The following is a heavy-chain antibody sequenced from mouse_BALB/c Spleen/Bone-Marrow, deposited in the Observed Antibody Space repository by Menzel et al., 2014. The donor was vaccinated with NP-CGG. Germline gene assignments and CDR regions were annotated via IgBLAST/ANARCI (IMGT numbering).Heavy chain of an antibody. J-gene: IGHJ4*01. Sequence: QVHVKQSAAELARPGASVKMSCKASGYTFINYLIHWIKKRPGQGLEWIGYINPSSGYIEYNQNFKDKTTLTADKSSSTAYMQLSSLTSEDSAVYYCTRGLPDYWGQGTSVTVSS. CDR2: INPSSGYI. CDR3: TRGLPDY. V-gene: IGHV1-4*02. CDR1: GYTFINYL.